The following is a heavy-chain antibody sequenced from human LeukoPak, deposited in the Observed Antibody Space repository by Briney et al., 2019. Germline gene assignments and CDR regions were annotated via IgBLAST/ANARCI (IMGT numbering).Heavy chain of an antibody. Sequence: GGSLRLSCAASGFTFSSYAMHWVRQAPGKGLEWVALISYDGSNKYYTDSVKGRFTISRDNSKNTLYLQMNSLRAEDTALYYCAKDFYGDQRGDAFDIWGQGTMVTVSS. V-gene: IGHV3-30-3*01. CDR1: GFTFSSYA. CDR2: ISYDGSNK. J-gene: IGHJ3*02. D-gene: IGHD4-17*01. CDR3: AKDFYGDQRGDAFDI.